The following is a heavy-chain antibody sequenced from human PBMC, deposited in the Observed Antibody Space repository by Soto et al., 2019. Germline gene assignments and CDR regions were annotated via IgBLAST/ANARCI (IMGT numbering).Heavy chain of an antibody. CDR3: ARVARGYSYYYGMGV. D-gene: IGHD2-2*02. CDR2: IYYSGST. Sequence: SETLSLTCTVSGGSISSSSYYWGWIRQPPGKGLEWIGSIYYSGSTYYNPSLKSRVTISVDTSKNQFSLKLSSVTAADTAVYYCARVARGYSYYYGMGVWGQGTTVTVSS. CDR1: GGSISSSSYY. J-gene: IGHJ6*02. V-gene: IGHV4-39*01.